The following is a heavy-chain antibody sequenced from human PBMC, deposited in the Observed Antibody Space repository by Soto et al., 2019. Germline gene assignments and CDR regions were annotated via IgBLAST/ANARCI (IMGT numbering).Heavy chain of an antibody. J-gene: IGHJ4*02. Sequence: PSETLSLTCTVSVGSISSYYWSWIRQPPGKGLEWIGYIYYSGSTNYNPSLKSRVTISVDTSKNQFSLKLSSVTAADTAVYYCARSIMITFGGVIAYYFDYWGQGTLVTVSS. CDR1: VGSISSYY. CDR2: IYYSGST. V-gene: IGHV4-59*08. CDR3: ARSIMITFGGVIAYYFDY. D-gene: IGHD3-16*02.